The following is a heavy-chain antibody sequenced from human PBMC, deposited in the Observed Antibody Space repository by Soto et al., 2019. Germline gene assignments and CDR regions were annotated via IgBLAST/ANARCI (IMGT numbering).Heavy chain of an antibody. CDR1: GYNFANLW. CDR3: AAGYSTGLDAFDI. J-gene: IGHJ3*02. D-gene: IGHD2-8*02. V-gene: IGHV5-51*01. Sequence: PGESLKISCKGSGYNFANLWIGWVRQMPGKGLEWMGMIFPGDSDTKNSPSLEGQITMSVDKSDSSAYLQWRSLKASDTAIYYCAAGYSTGLDAFDIWGQGTMVTVSS. CDR2: IFPGDSDT.